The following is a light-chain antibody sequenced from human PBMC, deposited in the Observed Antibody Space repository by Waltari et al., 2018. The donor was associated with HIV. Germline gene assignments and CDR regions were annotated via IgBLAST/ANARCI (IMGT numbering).Light chain of an antibody. CDR2: DVT. CDR1: SSDVGVYDS. Sequence: QSALTQPLSASGSPGQSVTTSCNGTSSDVGVYDSVSWYQQHPGKAPKLMLYDVTKRPSGVPDRFSGSKSGSTASLTLSGLQAEDEADYYCSSYAGSNNLIFGGGTKLTVL. CDR3: SSYAGSNNLI. J-gene: IGLJ2*01. V-gene: IGLV2-8*01.